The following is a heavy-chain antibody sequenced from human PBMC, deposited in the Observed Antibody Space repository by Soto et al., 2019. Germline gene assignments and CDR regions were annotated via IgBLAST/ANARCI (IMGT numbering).Heavy chain of an antibody. V-gene: IGHV3-74*01. CDR2: INSDGSST. D-gene: IGHD3-9*01. CDR1: GFTFSDYY. J-gene: IGHJ5*02. CDR3: ARAPGDWLPLGP. Sequence: GGSLRLSCAASGFTFSDYYMHWTRRAPGKGLVWVSRINSDGSSTRYAASVKGRFTISRDNAKNTLYLQMNSLRAEDTAVYYCARAPGDWLPLGPWGQGTLVTVSS.